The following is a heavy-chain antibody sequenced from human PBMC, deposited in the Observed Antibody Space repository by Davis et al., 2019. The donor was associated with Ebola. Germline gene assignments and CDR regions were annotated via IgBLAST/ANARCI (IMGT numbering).Heavy chain of an antibody. CDR3: ARDLNIVVQPSNFEWDMDV. Sequence: AASVKVSCKASGYTFTSYYMHWVRQAPGQGLEWMGIINPSGDSTSYAQKFQGRVTMTRDTSTSTVYMELSSLRSEDTAVYYCARDLNIVVQPSNFEWDMDVWGQGTTVTVSS. CDR1: GYTFTSYY. CDR2: INPSGDST. J-gene: IGHJ6*02. V-gene: IGHV1-46*01. D-gene: IGHD2-21*01.